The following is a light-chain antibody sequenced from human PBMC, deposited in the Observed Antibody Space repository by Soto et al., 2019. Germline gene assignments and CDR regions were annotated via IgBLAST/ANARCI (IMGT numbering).Light chain of an antibody. CDR1: SSNIGAGYD. J-gene: IGLJ3*02. CDR3: QSYDSSLSGWV. CDR2: GNS. V-gene: IGLV1-40*01. Sequence: QSVLTQPPSVSGAPGQRVTISCTGSSSNIGAGYDVHWYQQLPGTAPKLLIYGNSIRPSGIPDRLSGSKSGTSPSLAITGLQAEDEADYYCQSYDSSLSGWVFGGGTKLTVL.